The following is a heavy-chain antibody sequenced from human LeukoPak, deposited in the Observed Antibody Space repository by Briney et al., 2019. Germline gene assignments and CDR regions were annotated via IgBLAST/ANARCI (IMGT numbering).Heavy chain of an antibody. CDR3: ARVRYDDYGDYGNFDY. CDR1: GYTFTDYY. D-gene: IGHD4-17*01. V-gene: IGHV1-8*02. Sequence: ASVKVSCKASGYTFTDYYMHWVRQAPGQGLEWMGWMNPNSGNTGYAQKFQGRVTMTRNTSISTAYMELSSLRSEDTAVYYCARVRYDDYGDYGNFDYWGQGTLVTVSS. CDR2: MNPNSGNT. J-gene: IGHJ4*02.